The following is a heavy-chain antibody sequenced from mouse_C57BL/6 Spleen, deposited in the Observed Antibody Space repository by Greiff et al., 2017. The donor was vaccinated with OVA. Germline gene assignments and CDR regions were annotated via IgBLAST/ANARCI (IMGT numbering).Heavy chain of an antibody. CDR1: GYAFTNYL. CDR3: ARERYGSFYAMDY. J-gene: IGHJ4*01. CDR2: INPGSGGT. D-gene: IGHD1-1*01. Sequence: QVQLQQSGAELVRPGTSVKVSCKASGYAFTNYLIEWVKQRPGQGLEWIGVINPGSGGTNYNEKFKGKATLTADKSSSTAYMQLSSLTSEDSAVYFFARERYGSFYAMDYWGQGTSVTVSS. V-gene: IGHV1-54*01.